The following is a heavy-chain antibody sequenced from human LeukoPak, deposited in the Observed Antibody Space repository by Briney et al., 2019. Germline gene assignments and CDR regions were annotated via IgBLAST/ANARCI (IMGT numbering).Heavy chain of an antibody. V-gene: IGHV3-9*01. J-gene: IGHJ6*02. D-gene: IGHD3-3*01. CDR2: ISWNSGSI. CDR3: AKDLDYDFWSGAHQNSYGMDV. CDR1: GFTFDDYA. Sequence: PGRSLRLSCAASGFTFDDYAMHWVRQAPGKGLEWVSGISWNSGSIGYADSVKGRFTISRDNAKNSLYLQMNSLRAEDTALYYCAKDLDYDFWSGAHQNSYGMDVWGQGTTVTVSS.